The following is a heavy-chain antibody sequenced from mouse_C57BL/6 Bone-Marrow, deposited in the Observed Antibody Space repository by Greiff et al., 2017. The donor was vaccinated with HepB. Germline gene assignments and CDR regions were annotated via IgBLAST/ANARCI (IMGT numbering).Heavy chain of an antibody. CDR3: ARARGITTVVVPYYFDY. V-gene: IGHV1-52*01. J-gene: IGHJ2*01. Sequence: LQESGPELVKPGASVKLSCKASGYTFTSYWMHWVKQRPIQGLEWIGNIDPSDSETHYNQKFKDKATLTVDKSSSTAYMQLSSLTSEDSAVYYCARARGITTVVVPYYFDYWGQGTTLTVSS. CDR2: IDPSDSET. D-gene: IGHD1-1*01. CDR1: GYTFTSYW.